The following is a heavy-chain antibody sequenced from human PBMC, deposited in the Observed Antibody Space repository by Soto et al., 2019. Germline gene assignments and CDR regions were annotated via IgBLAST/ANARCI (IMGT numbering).Heavy chain of an antibody. Sequence: GESLKISCKGSGYSFTSYWIGWVRQMPGKGLEWMGIIYPGDSDTRYSPSFQGQVTISADKSISTAYLQWSSLKASDTAMYYCARQSIAARGYYYYGMDVWGQGTTVTVSS. CDR2: IYPGDSDT. CDR3: ARQSIAARGYYYYGMDV. J-gene: IGHJ6*02. V-gene: IGHV5-51*01. CDR1: GYSFTSYW. D-gene: IGHD6-6*01.